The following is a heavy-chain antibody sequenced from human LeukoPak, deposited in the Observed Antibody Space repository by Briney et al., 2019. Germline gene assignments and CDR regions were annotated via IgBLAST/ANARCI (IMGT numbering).Heavy chain of an antibody. D-gene: IGHD1-14*01. Sequence: GASVTVSFKASGYTFTSYYMHWVRQAPGQGLEWMGIINPSGGSTSYAQKFQGRVTMTRDMSTSTVYMELSSLRSEDTAVYYCARVGTRRAFDIWGQGTMVTVSS. CDR2: INPSGGST. CDR3: ARVGTRRAFDI. CDR1: GYTFTSYY. J-gene: IGHJ3*02. V-gene: IGHV1-46*01.